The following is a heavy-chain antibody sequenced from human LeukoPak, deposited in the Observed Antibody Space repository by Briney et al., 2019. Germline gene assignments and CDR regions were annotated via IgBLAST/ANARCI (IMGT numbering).Heavy chain of an antibody. J-gene: IGHJ5*02. CDR2: IYYSGST. CDR1: GGSISSNSYY. V-gene: IGHV4-39*07. CDR3: ARAGGFTMVRGAVNNWFDP. Sequence: SESLSLTCTVSGGSISSNSYYWGWIRQPPGKGLEWIGSIYYSGSTYYNPSLKSRVSISVDTSKNQFSLKLSSVTAADTAVYYCARAGGFTMVRGAVNNWFDPWGQGTLVTVSS. D-gene: IGHD3-10*01.